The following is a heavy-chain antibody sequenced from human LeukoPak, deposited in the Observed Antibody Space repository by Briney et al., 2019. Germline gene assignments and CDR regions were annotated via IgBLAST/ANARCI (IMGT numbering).Heavy chain of an antibody. CDR1: GGSISSYY. CDR3: ARDLRVGGSSGWYAFDV. V-gene: IGHV4-59*01. CDR2: LYYRGST. J-gene: IGHJ3*01. D-gene: IGHD6-19*01. Sequence: SETLSLTCTVSGGSISSYYWSWIRQPPGKGLERIGYLYYRGSTTYNPSLKSRVTIPIDTSKNQFSLKLSSVTAADTAVYYCARDLRVGGSSGWYAFDVWGQGTMVTVSS.